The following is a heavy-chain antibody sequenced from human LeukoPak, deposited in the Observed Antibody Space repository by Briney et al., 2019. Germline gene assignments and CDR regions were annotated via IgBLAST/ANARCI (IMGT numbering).Heavy chain of an antibody. CDR2: ISWNSGSI. V-gene: IGHV3-9*01. D-gene: IGHD3-10*01. CDR1: GFTFDDYA. J-gene: IGHJ3*01. Sequence: GGSLRLSCAASGFTFDDYAMHWVRQAPGKGLEWVSGISWNSGSIGYADSVKGRFTISRDNAKNSLYLQMSSLRTEDTALYYCVRDMRGGSRNDAFDVWGQGTMVTVSS. CDR3: VRDMRGGSRNDAFDV.